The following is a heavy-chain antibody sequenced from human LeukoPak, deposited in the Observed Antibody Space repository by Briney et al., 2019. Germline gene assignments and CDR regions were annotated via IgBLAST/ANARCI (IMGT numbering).Heavy chain of an antibody. CDR2: IYYSGST. V-gene: IGHV4-59*01. CDR3: ARGYDFWSGYYTPHYYYYYMDV. J-gene: IGHJ6*03. CDR1: GGSISSYY. Sequence: SETLSLTCTVSGGSISSYYWSWIRQPPGKGLEWIGYIYYSGSTNYNPSLKSRVTISADTSKNQFSLKPSSVTAADTAVYYCARGYDFWSGYYTPHYYYYYMDVWGNGTTDTVSS. D-gene: IGHD3-3*01.